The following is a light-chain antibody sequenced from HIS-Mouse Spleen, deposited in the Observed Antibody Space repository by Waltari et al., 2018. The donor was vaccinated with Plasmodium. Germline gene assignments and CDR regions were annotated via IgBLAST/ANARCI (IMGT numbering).Light chain of an antibody. J-gene: IGLJ3*02. CDR3: YSTDSSGNHRV. V-gene: IGLV3-10*01. CDR1: ALPKKY. Sequence: SYELPQPPSVSVSPGQTARITCSGDALPKKYAYWYQQKSGQAPVLVLYEDSKLPSGIPERFSGSSSGTMATLTISGAQVEDEADYYCYSTDSSGNHRVFGGGTKLTVL. CDR2: EDS.